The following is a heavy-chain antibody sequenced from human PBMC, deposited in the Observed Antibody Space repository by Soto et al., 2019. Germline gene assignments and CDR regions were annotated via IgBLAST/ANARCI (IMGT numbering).Heavy chain of an antibody. D-gene: IGHD3-10*01. CDR2: IWYDGSNK. J-gene: IGHJ3*02. CDR3: ARFRGAAAFDI. V-gene: IGHV3-33*01. Sequence: GGSLRLSCAASGFTFSSYGMHWVRQAPGKGPEWVAVIWYDGSNKYYADSVKGRFTISRDNSKNTLYLQMNSLRAEDTAVYYCARFRGAAAFDIWGQGTMVTVSS. CDR1: GFTFSSYG.